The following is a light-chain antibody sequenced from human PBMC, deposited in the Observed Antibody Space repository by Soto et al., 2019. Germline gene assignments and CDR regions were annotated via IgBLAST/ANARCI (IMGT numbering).Light chain of an antibody. CDR1: QSIRKY. CDR3: QQYGTPRSVT. CDR2: AAS. V-gene: IGKV1-39*01. J-gene: IGKJ5*01. Sequence: DIQMTQSPSSLSASVGDRVIITCRASQSIRKYLNWYQHKPGKVPTLLIYAASSLQSGVPSRFSGSGSGTDFTLTISRLEPEDFAVYYCQQYGTPRSVTFGQGTRLEIK.